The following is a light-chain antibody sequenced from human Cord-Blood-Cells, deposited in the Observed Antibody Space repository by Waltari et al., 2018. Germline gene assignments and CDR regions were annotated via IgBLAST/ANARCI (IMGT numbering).Light chain of an antibody. V-gene: IGKV3-15*01. J-gene: IGKJ2*01. CDR2: GAS. Sequence: EIVMTQSPATLSVSPGERATLSCRASQSVSSNLAWYQQKPGQAPRLPIYGASTRATGIPARFSGSGSGTEFTLTISSLQSEDFAVYYCQQYNNWPYTFGLGTKLEIK. CDR1: QSVSSN. CDR3: QQYNNWPYT.